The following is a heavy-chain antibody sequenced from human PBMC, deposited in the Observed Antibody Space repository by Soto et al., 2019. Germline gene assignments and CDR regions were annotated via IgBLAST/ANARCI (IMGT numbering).Heavy chain of an antibody. J-gene: IGHJ6*02. Sequence: QVQLVQSGAEVKKPGSSVKVSCKASGGTFSSYTISWVRQAPGQGLEWMGRVIPILGIANYAQKFQGRVTIAVNKSASTAYMELSRLRSEDTAVYGCGRGLVRGVIPCPRYGMGVWGQGTTGTVSS. CDR1: GGTFSSYT. D-gene: IGHD3-10*01. CDR2: VIPILGIA. V-gene: IGHV1-69*02. CDR3: GRGLVRGVIPCPRYGMGV.